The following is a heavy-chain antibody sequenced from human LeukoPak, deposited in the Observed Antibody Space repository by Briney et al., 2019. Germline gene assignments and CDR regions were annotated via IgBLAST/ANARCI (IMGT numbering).Heavy chain of an antibody. CDR2: MNPNSGNT. CDR3: ARGRITMVRGAIRWFDP. CDR1: GYTFTSYD. J-gene: IGHJ5*02. Sequence: ASVKVSCKASGYTFTSYDINWVRQATGQGLEWMGWMNPNSGNTGYAQKFQGRVTMTRNTSISTAYMELSSLRSEDTAVYYCARGRITMVRGAIRWFDPWGQGTLVTVSS. V-gene: IGHV1-8*01. D-gene: IGHD3-10*01.